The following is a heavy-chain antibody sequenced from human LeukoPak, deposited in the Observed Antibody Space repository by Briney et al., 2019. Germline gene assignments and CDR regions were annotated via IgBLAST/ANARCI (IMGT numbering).Heavy chain of an antibody. CDR3: ALKIMAAAGPEEDY. J-gene: IGHJ4*02. D-gene: IGHD6-13*01. CDR2: IDWDDDK. Sequence: SGPTLVNPTRTLTLTCTFSGFSLSTSGMCVSWIRQPPGKALEWLARIDWDDDKYYSTSLKTRFTISKDTSKNQVVLTMTNMDPVDTATYSCALKIMAAAGPEEDYWGQGTLVTVSS. CDR1: GFSLSTSGMC. V-gene: IGHV2-70*11.